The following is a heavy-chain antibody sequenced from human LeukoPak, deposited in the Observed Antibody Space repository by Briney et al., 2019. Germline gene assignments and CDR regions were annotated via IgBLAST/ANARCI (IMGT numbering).Heavy chain of an antibody. J-gene: IGHJ6*04. D-gene: IGHD4-17*01. CDR2: ISSSSSYI. Sequence: PSETLSLICAVYGGSFVGYYRSWIRQPPGKGLEWVSSISSSSSYIYYADSVKGRFTIYRHNAKNSLYLQMNSLRAEDTAVYYCARTTVTTKRAMDVSRKGTTVTVSS. CDR3: ARTTVTTKRAMDV. V-gene: IGHV3-21*01. CDR1: GGSFVGYY.